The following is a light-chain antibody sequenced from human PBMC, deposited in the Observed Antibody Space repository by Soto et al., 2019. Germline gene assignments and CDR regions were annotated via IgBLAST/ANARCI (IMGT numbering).Light chain of an antibody. CDR3: QQRSNWPLT. CDR1: QSVSSY. V-gene: IGKV3-11*01. J-gene: IGKJ4*01. Sequence: EILLTQSPSTLALSPGERATLSCGASQSVSSYLAWYQQKPGQAPRLLIYDASNRATGIPARFSGSGSGTDFTLTISSLEPEDFEVYYCQQRSNWPLTFGGGTKVDIK. CDR2: DAS.